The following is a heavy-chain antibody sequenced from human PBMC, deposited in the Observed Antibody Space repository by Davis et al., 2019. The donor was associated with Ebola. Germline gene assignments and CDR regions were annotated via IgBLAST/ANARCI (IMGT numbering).Heavy chain of an antibody. J-gene: IGHJ4*02. CDR1: GFTFSSYA. Sequence: GESLKISCAASGFTFSSYAMSWVRQAPGKGLEWVSAISGSGGSTYYGDSVKGRFSISRDNSKNTLYLQMNSLRAEDTAVYYCAKVGWYLSYFDYWGQGTLVTVSS. CDR2: ISGSGGST. D-gene: IGHD4-23*01. V-gene: IGHV3-23*01. CDR3: AKVGWYLSYFDY.